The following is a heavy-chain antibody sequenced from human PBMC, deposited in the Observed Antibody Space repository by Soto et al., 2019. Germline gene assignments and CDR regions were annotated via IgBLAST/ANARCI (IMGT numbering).Heavy chain of an antibody. CDR3: ARGPSADKVDY. J-gene: IGHJ4*02. CDR1: GGSINNNGYF. V-gene: IGHV4-30-4*01. CDR2: IYNSGST. D-gene: IGHD3-3*01. Sequence: QVQLQESGPGVVEPSQTLSLTCTVSGGSINNNGYFWSWIRQPPGSGLEWIGHIYNSGSTYCNPSLKSRITISVDTSKNQFSLKLSSVTAADTAVYYCARGPSADKVDYWGQGTLVTVSS.